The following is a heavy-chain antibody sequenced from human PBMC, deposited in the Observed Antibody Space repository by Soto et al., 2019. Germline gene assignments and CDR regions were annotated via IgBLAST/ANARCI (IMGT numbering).Heavy chain of an antibody. D-gene: IGHD3-22*01. Sequence: EVQLVESGGGLVEPGGSLRLSCAASGFTFSDAWMLWVRQAPGKGLEWVGRVKSIPDGGTTDYAAPVKGRCTISRDDSKNTLYLQMNSLKTEDTAVYYCATDSYDTLGFDYWGQGTLVTVSS. CDR1: GFTFSDAW. J-gene: IGHJ4*02. CDR3: ATDSYDTLGFDY. CDR2: VKSIPDGGTT. V-gene: IGHV3-15*07.